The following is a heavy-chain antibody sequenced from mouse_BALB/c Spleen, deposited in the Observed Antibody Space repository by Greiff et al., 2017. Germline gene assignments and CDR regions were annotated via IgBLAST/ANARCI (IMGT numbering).Heavy chain of an antibody. Sequence: EVKVEESGGGLVKPGGSLKLSCAASGFTFSSYAMSWVRQTPEKRLEWVASISSGGSTYYPDSVKGRFTISRDNARNILYLQMSSLRSEDTAMYYCASIITFYYYAMDYWGQGTSVTVSS. D-gene: IGHD1-2*01. CDR1: GFTFSSYA. CDR3: ASIITFYYYAMDY. J-gene: IGHJ4*01. CDR2: ISSGGST. V-gene: IGHV5-6-5*01.